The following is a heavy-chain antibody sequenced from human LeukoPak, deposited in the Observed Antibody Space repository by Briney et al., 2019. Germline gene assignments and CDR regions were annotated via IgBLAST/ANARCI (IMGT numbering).Heavy chain of an antibody. D-gene: IGHD3-9*01. CDR1: GYTFTRYG. CDR3: ARVTGYMIEDYFDY. Sequence: ASVKVSCKASGYTFTRYGISWVRQAPGQGLEWMGWISAYNGNTNYAQKLQGRVTMSTDTSTSTAYMELRSLRSEDTAVYYCARVTGYMIEDYFDYWGQGILVTVSS. V-gene: IGHV1-18*01. CDR2: ISAYNGNT. J-gene: IGHJ4*02.